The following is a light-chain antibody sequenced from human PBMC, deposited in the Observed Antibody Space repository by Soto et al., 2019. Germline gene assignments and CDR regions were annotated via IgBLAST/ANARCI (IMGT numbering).Light chain of an antibody. CDR3: SSYTSSSTLV. CDR1: STDVGGYNY. Sequence: SALTQPASVSGSPGQSITISCTGSSTDVGGYNYVSWYQQHPGKAPKVMIYEVSNRPSGVSNRFSGSKSGNTASLTISGLQAEDEADYYCSSYTSSSTLVFGTGTKVTV. V-gene: IGLV2-14*01. J-gene: IGLJ1*01. CDR2: EVS.